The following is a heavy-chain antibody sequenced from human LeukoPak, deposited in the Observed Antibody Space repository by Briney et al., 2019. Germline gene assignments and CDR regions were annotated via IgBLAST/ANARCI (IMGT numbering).Heavy chain of an antibody. D-gene: IGHD2-8*01. CDR1: GGSFSGYY. Sequence: SETLSLTCAVYGGSFSGYYWSWIRQPPGKGLEWIGEINHSGSTNYNPCLKSRVTISVDTSKNQFSLKLSSVTAADTAVYYCARDAFIVLMVYAIPEDAFDIWGQGTMVTVSS. CDR3: ARDAFIVLMVYAIPEDAFDI. CDR2: INHSGST. J-gene: IGHJ3*02. V-gene: IGHV4-34*01.